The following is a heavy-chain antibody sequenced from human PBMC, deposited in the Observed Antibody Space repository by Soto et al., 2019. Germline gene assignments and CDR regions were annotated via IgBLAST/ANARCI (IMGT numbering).Heavy chain of an antibody. D-gene: IGHD1-1*01. CDR2: IRPAGDT. V-gene: IGHV3-13*01. CDR1: GFIFTDFD. J-gene: IGHJ5*02. Sequence: EVQLVESGGGLVQPGRSLRLSCAGSGFIFTDFDIHWVRQVPGRGLEWVSAIRPAGDTYDAEALRGRFTVSSESAMSSVYLQVNSIRAEDTAIYYCVRSQHWNLDLWGDGTLVTVSS. CDR3: VRSQHWNLDL.